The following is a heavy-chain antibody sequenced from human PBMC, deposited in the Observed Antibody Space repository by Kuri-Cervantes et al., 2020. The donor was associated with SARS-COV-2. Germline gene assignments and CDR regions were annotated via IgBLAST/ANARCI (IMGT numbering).Heavy chain of an antibody. J-gene: IGHJ4*02. V-gene: IGHV3-53*01. CDR1: GFTVSSNY. CDR3: VKVVRGSYDY. Sequence: GGSLRLSCAASGFTVSSNYMSWVRQAPGKGLEWVSVIYSGGSTYYADSVKGRFTISRDNSKNTLYLQMNSLRAEDTAVYYCVKVVRGSYDYWGQGTLVTVSS. D-gene: IGHD1-26*01. CDR2: IYSGGST.